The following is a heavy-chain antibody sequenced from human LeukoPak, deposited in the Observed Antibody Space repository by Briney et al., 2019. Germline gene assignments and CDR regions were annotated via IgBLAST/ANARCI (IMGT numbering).Heavy chain of an antibody. CDR2: IYINGTT. D-gene: IGHD4-17*01. CDR1: GGSITSYY. J-gene: IGHJ4*02. Sequence: SETLSLTCSVSGGSITSYYWSWIRQPAGKGLEWIGRIYINGTTNYNPSLKSRVTMSVDMSKNHFSLRLYSVTAADTAVYYCAGAYCTTTTCFDYGDYGADYWGQGSLVTVSS. CDR3: AGAYCTTTTCFDYGDYGADY. V-gene: IGHV4-4*07.